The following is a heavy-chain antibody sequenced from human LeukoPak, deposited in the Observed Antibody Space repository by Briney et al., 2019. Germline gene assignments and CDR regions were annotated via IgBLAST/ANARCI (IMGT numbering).Heavy chain of an antibody. J-gene: IGHJ4*02. CDR3: STWNYVEH. Sequence: GGSLRLSCAPSGLTFSSKATSGFRQPPGRGLEWFSAISNSGGDTSYSDSVKGRFTISRDNSKSTLYLQMNSLRAEDTAIYYCSTWNYVEHWGQGTLVTVSS. CDR1: GLTFSSKA. CDR2: ISNSGGDT. D-gene: IGHD2-2*01. V-gene: IGHV3-23*01.